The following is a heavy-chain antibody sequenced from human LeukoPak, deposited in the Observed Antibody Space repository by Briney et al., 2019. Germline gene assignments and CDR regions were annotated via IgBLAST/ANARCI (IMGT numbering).Heavy chain of an antibody. CDR1: GGSISSSSYY. J-gene: IGHJ3*02. CDR2: IYYSGST. V-gene: IGHV4-39*01. D-gene: IGHD1-26*01. Sequence: PSETLSLTCTVYGGSISSSSYYWGWIRQPPGKGLEWIGSIYYSGSTYYTPSLKSRVSIYVDTSKNSFSLKPRSVTAADTAVYYCAIHSNRSGTFDIWGQGTMVTVSS. CDR3: AIHSNRSGTFDI.